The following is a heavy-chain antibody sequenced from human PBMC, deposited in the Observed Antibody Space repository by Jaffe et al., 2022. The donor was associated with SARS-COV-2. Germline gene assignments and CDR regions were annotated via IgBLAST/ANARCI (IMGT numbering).Heavy chain of an antibody. CDR1: GFTFSSYE. J-gene: IGHJ5*02. CDR2: ISSSGSTI. Sequence: EVQLVESGGGLVQPGGSLRLSCAASGFTFSSYEMNWVRQAPGKGLEWVSYISSSGSTIYYADSVKGRFTISRDNAKNSLYLQMNSLRAEDTAVYYCARATGEGHSSSWYMDDLANWFDPWGQGTLVTVSS. V-gene: IGHV3-48*03. D-gene: IGHD6-13*01. CDR3: ARATGEGHSSSWYMDDLANWFDP.